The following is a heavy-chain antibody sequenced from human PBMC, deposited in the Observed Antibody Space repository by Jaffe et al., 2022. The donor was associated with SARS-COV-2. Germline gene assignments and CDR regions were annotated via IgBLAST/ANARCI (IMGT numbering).Heavy chain of an antibody. J-gene: IGHJ6*02. D-gene: IGHD3-22*01. CDR2: IYYSGST. V-gene: IGHV4-39*01. Sequence: QLQLQESGPGLVKPSETLSLTCTVSGGSISSSSYYWGWIRQPPGKGLEWIGSIYYSGSTYYNPSLKSRVTISVDTSKNQFSLKLSSVTAADTAVYYCARHGDSSGPFNYGMDVWGQGTTVTVSS. CDR3: ARHGDSSGPFNYGMDV. CDR1: GGSISSSSYY.